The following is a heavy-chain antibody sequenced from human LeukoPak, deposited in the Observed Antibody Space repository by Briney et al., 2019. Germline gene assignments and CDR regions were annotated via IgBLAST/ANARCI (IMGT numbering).Heavy chain of an antibody. J-gene: IGHJ5*02. D-gene: IGHD3-10*01. CDR3: ARGGYYGSGNDFRFDP. V-gene: IGHV4-59*08. CDR2: IYYSGTT. CDR1: GGSISGYY. Sequence: SETLSLTCTVSGGSISGYYWSWIRQPPGKGLEWIGYIYYSGTTDYSPSLRSRVTMSLDTSKNQFSLKLSSVTAADTAVYFCARGGYYGSGNDFRFDPWGQGTLVTVSS.